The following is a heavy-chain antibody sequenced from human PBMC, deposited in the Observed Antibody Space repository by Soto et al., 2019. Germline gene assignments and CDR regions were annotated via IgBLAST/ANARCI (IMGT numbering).Heavy chain of an antibody. CDR3: ARGGLGYCSGGSCYSAELSRYYYGMDV. D-gene: IGHD2-15*01. CDR1: GGSISSGGYY. Sequence: QVQLQESGPGLVKPSQTLSLTCTVSGGSISSGGYYWSWIRQHPGKGLEWIGYIYYSGSTYYNPSLKSQVTISVDTSRNQFSRRLSPVTAADTAVYYCARGGLGYCSGGSCYSAELSRYYYGMDVWGQGTTVTVSS. CDR2: IYYSGST. J-gene: IGHJ6*02. V-gene: IGHV4-31*01.